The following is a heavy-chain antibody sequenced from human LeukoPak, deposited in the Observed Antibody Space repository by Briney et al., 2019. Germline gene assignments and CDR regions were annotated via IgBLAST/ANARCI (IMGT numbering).Heavy chain of an antibody. D-gene: IGHD5-24*01. CDR3: ARDRLQMLDY. CDR1: GFTFSSYS. CDR2: ISSSSSTI. Sequence: GGSLRLSCAASGFTFSSYSMNWVRQAPGKGLGWVSYISSSSSTIYYADSVKGRFTISRDNAKNSLYLQMNSLRAEDTAVYYCARDRLQMLDYWGQGTLVTVSS. V-gene: IGHV3-48*01. J-gene: IGHJ4*02.